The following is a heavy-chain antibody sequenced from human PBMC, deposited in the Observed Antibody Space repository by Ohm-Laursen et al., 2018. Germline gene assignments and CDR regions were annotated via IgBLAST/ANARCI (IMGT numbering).Heavy chain of an antibody. J-gene: IGHJ6*02. CDR1: GYTFTSYG. CDR3: AGDRDSGYEEYYYYYGMDV. D-gene: IGHD5-12*01. Sequence: ASVKVSCKASGYTFTSYGISWVRQAPGQGLEWMGWISPYNGNTNYAQKLQGRVTMTTDISTSTAYMELRSLRSDDTAVYYCAGDRDSGYEEYYYYYGMDVWGQGTTVTVSS. CDR2: ISPYNGNT. V-gene: IGHV1-18*01.